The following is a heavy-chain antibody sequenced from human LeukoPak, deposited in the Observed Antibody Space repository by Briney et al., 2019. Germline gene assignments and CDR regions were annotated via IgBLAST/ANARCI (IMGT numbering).Heavy chain of an antibody. J-gene: IGHJ4*02. CDR3: ARDVRGALDF. CDR1: GFTFSRYW. CDR2: IRGDAGDK. V-gene: IGHV3-7*04. Sequence: GGSLRLSCAASGFTFSRYWMAWVRQAPGNGLEWVANIRGDAGDKGSADSLKGRFTISRDNDKNSLHLQMNSLTAEDTAVYYCARDVRGALDFWGQGTLVVVSS. D-gene: IGHD2-15*01.